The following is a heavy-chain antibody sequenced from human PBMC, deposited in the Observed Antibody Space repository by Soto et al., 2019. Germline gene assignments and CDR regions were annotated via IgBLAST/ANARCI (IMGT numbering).Heavy chain of an antibody. CDR1: GYTFTGYY. D-gene: IGHD6-6*01. V-gene: IGHV1-2*02. CDR2: INPNSGGT. CDR3: ARVKVSWQLGEYYYGMDV. J-gene: IGHJ6*02. Sequence: ASVKVSCKASGYTFTGYYMHWVRQAPGQGLEWMGWINPNSGGTNYAQKFQGRVTMTRDTSISTAYMELSRLRSDDTAVYYCARVKVSWQLGEYYYGMDVWGQGTTVTVS.